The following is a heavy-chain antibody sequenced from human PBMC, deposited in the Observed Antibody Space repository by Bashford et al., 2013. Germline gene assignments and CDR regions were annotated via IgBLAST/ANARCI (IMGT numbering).Heavy chain of an antibody. CDR3: AKSFAYYDILTGYYRGFXAFDI. J-gene: IGHJ3*02. D-gene: IGHD3-9*01. V-gene: IGHV3-23*01. CDR2: ISGSGGST. Sequence: VRQAPGKGLEWVSAISGSGGSTYYADSVKGRFTISRDNSKNTLYLQMNSLRAEDTAVYYCAKSFAYYDILTGYYRGFXAFDIWGQGTMVTVSS.